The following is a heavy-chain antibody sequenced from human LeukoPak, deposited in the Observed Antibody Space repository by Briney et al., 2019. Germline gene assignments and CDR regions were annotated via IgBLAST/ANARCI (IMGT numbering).Heavy chain of an antibody. CDR2: IIPILGIA. V-gene: IGHV1-69*04. CDR3: ARGYSSGWSPLDI. Sequence: SVKVSCKASGGTFSSYAISWVRQAPGQGLEWMGRIIPILGIANYAQKFQGRVTMTRNTSISTAYMELSSLRSEDTAVYYCARGYSSGWSPLDIWGQGTMVTVSS. CDR1: GGTFSSYA. J-gene: IGHJ3*02. D-gene: IGHD6-19*01.